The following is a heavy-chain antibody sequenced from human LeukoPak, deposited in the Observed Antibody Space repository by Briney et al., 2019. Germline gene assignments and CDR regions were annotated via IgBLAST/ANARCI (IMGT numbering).Heavy chain of an antibody. Sequence: SETLSLTCTVSGGSISSYYWSWIRQPPGKGLEWIGYIYYSGSTNYNPSLKSRVTISVDTSKNQFSLKLSSVTAADTAVYYCARLSVLTCYYAFDYWGQGTLVTVSS. V-gene: IGHV4-59*08. J-gene: IGHJ4*02. CDR1: GGSISSYY. CDR3: ARLSVLTCYYAFDY. CDR2: IYYSGST. D-gene: IGHD3-9*01.